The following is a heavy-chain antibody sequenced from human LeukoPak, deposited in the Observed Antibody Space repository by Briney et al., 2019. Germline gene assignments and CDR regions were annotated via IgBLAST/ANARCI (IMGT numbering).Heavy chain of an antibody. CDR2: ISYDGSNK. J-gene: IGHJ4*02. Sequence: GRSLRLSCAASGFTFSSYAMHWVRQAPGKGLEWVAVISYDGSNKYYADSVKGRFTISRDNSKNTLYLQMNSLRAEDTAVYYCASSVNCSSTSCPQGVLRYFDWPIDYWGQGTLVTVSS. CDR3: ASSVNCSSTSCPQGVLRYFDWPIDY. D-gene: IGHD3-9*01. CDR1: GFTFSSYA. V-gene: IGHV3-30*04.